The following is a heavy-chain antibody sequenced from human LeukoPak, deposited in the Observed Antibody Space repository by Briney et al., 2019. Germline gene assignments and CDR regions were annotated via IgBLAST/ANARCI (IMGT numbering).Heavy chain of an antibody. Sequence: SETLSLTCTVSGGSISSYYWSWIRQPPGKGLEWIGYIYYSGSTNYNPSLKSRVTISVDTSKNQFSPKLSSVTAADTAVYYCSREGRSYYDSSGYPGAFDIWGQGTMVTVSS. J-gene: IGHJ3*02. CDR3: SREGRSYYDSSGYPGAFDI. V-gene: IGHV4-59*01. CDR1: GGSISSYY. CDR2: IYYSGST. D-gene: IGHD3-22*01.